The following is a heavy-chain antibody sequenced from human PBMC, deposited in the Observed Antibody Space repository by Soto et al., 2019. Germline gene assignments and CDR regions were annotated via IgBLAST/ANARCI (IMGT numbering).Heavy chain of an antibody. J-gene: IGHJ6*02. Sequence: SETLSLTCAVYGGSFSGYYWSWIRQPPGKGLEWIGEINHSGSTNYNPSLKSRVTISVDTSKNQFSLKLSSVTAADTAVYYCARGERITIFGVVQWHYYYGMDVWGQGTTVTVSS. CDR1: GGSFSGYY. CDR3: ARGERITIFGVVQWHYYYGMDV. D-gene: IGHD3-3*01. V-gene: IGHV4-34*01. CDR2: INHSGST.